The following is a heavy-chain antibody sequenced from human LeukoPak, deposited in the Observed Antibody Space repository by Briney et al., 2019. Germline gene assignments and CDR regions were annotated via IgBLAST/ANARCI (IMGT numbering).Heavy chain of an antibody. D-gene: IGHD6-13*01. J-gene: IGHJ3*02. CDR2: IYPGDSDT. Sequence: GESLKISCKGSGYSFTSYWIGWVRQMPGKGLEWMGIIYPGDSDTRYSLSFQGQVTISADKSISTAHLQWSSLKASDTAMYYCARTAPYRSSWYDLENAFDIWGQGTMVTVSS. V-gene: IGHV5-51*01. CDR3: ARTAPYRSSWYDLENAFDI. CDR1: GYSFTSYW.